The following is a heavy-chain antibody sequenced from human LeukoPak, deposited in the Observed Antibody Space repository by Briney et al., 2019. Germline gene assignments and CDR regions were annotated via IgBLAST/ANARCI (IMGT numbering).Heavy chain of an antibody. CDR3: ARGIVEVAGVSDHFDY. D-gene: IGHD2-2*01. CDR2: ISGSGGST. CDR1: GFTFSSYA. V-gene: IGHV3-23*01. Sequence: GGSLRLSCAASGFTFSSYAMSWVRQAPGKGLEWVSAISGSGGSTYYADSVKGRFTISRDNSKNTLYLQINSLRADDTALYFCARGIVEVAGVSDHFDYWGQGTLITVSS. J-gene: IGHJ4*02.